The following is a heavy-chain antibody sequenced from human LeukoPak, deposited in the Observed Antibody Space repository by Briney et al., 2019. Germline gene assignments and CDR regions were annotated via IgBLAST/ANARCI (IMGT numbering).Heavy chain of an antibody. V-gene: IGHV4-59*08. CDR1: GGSISSYY. CDR3: VHGDYGFDY. J-gene: IGHJ4*02. Sequence: SETLSLTCTVSGGSISSYYWSWIRQPPGKGLEWIGYIYYSGSTNYNPSLKSRVTISVDTSKNQFSLKLSSVPAADTAVYYCVHGDYGFDYWGQGTLVTVSS. D-gene: IGHD4-17*01. CDR2: IYYSGST.